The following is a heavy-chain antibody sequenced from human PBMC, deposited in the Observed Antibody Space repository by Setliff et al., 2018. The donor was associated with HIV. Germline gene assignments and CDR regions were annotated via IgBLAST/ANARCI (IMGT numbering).Heavy chain of an antibody. CDR3: ARGSTAVNYYYNHMDV. Sequence: ASVKVSCKASGYTFTGYYMHWVRQAPGQGLEWMGRINPNSGGTNYAQKFQGRVTMTRDTSITTAYMELSRLTSDDTAVYYCARGSTAVNYYYNHMDVWGKGTTVTVS. V-gene: IGHV1-2*06. CDR2: INPNSGGT. J-gene: IGHJ6*03. D-gene: IGHD2-2*01. CDR1: GYTFTGYY.